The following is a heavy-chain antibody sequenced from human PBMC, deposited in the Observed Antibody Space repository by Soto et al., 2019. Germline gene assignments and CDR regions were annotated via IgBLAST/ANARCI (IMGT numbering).Heavy chain of an antibody. CDR2: IYYSGST. CDR1: GGSISSGGSY. V-gene: IGHV4-31*03. J-gene: IGHJ4*02. Sequence: QVQLQESGPGLVKPSQTLSLTCTVSGGSISSGGSYWSWIRQHPGKGLEWIGYIYYSGSTYYNPPIRSRVTISVDTSKNQFSLKLSSVTAADTAVYYCARGGSPPHFDYWGQGTLVTVSS. CDR3: ARGGSPPHFDY. D-gene: IGHD6-25*01.